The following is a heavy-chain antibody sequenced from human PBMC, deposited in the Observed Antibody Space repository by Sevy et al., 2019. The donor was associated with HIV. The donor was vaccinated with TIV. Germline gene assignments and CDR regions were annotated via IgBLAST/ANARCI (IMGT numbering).Heavy chain of an antibody. CDR1: GLNFNIYP. V-gene: IGHV3-30*14. CDR3: ATGRHGATFGY. J-gene: IGHJ4*02. CDR2: VSFDESFR. Sequence: GGSLRLSCAASGLNFNIYPMNWVRQAPGKGLEWVAVVSFDESFRAYAESVKGRFTISRDNSKNTVFLQMDSLRDEDTSIYYCATGRHGATFGYRGQGTLVTVSS. D-gene: IGHD1-26*01.